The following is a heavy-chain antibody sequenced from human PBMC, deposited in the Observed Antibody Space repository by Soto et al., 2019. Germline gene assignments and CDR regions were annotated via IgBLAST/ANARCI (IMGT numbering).Heavy chain of an antibody. D-gene: IGHD2-8*01. J-gene: IGHJ6*02. V-gene: IGHV3-13*01. CDR2: IGNSGDT. CDR3: VRAGVAPYYYYGMDV. CDR1: GFTFKNYD. Sequence: EVQLVESGGDIVQPGGSLRLSCAASGFTFKNYDMYWVRQAPGKGLEWVSSIGNSGDTNYAGSVKGRFTISRENDRNALYLQMNSLRGGETAVYFCVRAGVAPYYYYGMDVWGQGTTVTVSS.